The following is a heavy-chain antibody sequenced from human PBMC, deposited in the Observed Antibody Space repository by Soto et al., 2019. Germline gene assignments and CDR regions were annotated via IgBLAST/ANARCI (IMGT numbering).Heavy chain of an antibody. CDR1: GFTAGLNF. CDR3: AKGIMTLVPAAKPYYYNGMDV. Sequence: GGSLRLSCAASGFTAGLNFMTWVRQAPGKGLEWVSVINAAGTTYYADSVKDRFTISRDNSKNTLYLQMNSLRAEDSAVYYCAKGIMTLVPAAKPYYYNGMDVWGQGTTVTVSS. J-gene: IGHJ6*02. D-gene: IGHD2-2*01. CDR2: INAAGTT. V-gene: IGHV3-66*02.